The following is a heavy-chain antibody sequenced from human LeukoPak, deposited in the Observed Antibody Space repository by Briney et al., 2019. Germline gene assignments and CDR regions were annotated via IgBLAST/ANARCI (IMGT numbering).Heavy chain of an antibody. CDR1: GYTFTSYD. CDR3: ARSYSSSWYTAGSPIDY. D-gene: IGHD6-13*01. CDR2: MNPNSGNT. Sequence: ASVKVSCKASGYTFTSYDINWVRQATGQGLEWMGWMNPNSGNTGYAQKFQGRVTMTRNTSISTAYMELSSLRSEDTAVYYCARSYSSSWYTAGSPIDYWGQGTLVTVSS. J-gene: IGHJ4*02. V-gene: IGHV1-8*01.